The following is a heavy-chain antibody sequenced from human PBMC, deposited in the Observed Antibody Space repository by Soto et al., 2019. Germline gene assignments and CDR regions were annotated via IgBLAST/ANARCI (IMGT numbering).Heavy chain of an antibody. Sequence: ASVKVSCKASGYTFTGYYMHWVRQAPGQGLEWMGWMNPNSGDTGYAQKFQGRVTMTRNTSISTAYMELSSLRSEDTAVYYCARGRRYFDRPDWFDPWGQGTLVTVSS. J-gene: IGHJ5*02. D-gene: IGHD3-9*01. CDR2: MNPNSGDT. CDR1: GYTFTGYY. V-gene: IGHV1-8*02. CDR3: ARGRRYFDRPDWFDP.